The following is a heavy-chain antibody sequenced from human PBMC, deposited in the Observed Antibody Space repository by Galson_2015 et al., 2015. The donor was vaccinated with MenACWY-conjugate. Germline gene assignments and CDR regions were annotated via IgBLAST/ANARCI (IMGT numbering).Heavy chain of an antibody. V-gene: IGHV3-72*01. CDR2: TRDKAKGYTT. CDR3: ARGGRGCFTNQYARDD. D-gene: IGHD1-26*01. J-gene: IGHJ6*02. Sequence: SLRLSYAASGFTFSDHYMDWVRQAPGKRLEWVARTRDKAKGYTTEYAAYVKGRFTISRDDSRNLLYLQINSLKTEDTAVYFCARGGRGCFTNQYARDDWGRMTTGT. CDR1: GFTFSDHY.